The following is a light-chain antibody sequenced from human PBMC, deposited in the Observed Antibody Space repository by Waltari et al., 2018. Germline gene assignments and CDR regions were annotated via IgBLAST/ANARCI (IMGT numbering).Light chain of an antibody. V-gene: IGLV2-14*01. CDR3: SSHTSTVPHV. CDR2: EVS. CDR1: SNDVGGYGY. J-gene: IGLJ1*01. Sequence: QSALTQPASVSGSPGQSVSISCTGTSNDVGGYGYVSWYQQFPGKAPKFMIYEVSYRPAGFSSRFSGSKSGNTASLTISGLQAEDEAVYYCSSHTSTVPHVFGTGTKVTVV.